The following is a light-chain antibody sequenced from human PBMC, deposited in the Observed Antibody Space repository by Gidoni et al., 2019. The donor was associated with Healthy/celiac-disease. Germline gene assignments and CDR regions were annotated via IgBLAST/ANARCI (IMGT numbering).Light chain of an antibody. CDR1: QSVSSN. Sequence: ELVLPHPPATLSVSQGERATLSCRASQSVSSNLAWYQQKPGQAPRLLIYGASTRATGIPARFSGSGSGTEFTLTISSLQSEDFAVYYCQQYNNWPRTFGQGTKVEIK. J-gene: IGKJ1*01. CDR2: GAS. CDR3: QQYNNWPRT. V-gene: IGKV3-15*01.